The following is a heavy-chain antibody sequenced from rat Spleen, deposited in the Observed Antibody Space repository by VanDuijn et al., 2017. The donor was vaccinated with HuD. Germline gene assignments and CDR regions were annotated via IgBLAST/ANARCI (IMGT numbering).Heavy chain of an antibody. CDR3: ATHETFDY. D-gene: IGHD4-2*01. V-gene: IGHV5S23*01. Sequence: EVQLVESGGGLVQPGRSLKLSCAASGFTFSNYYMAWVRQPPTQGLEWVASISSGGHNSFYRDSVKGRFTISRDNAKSTLYLQMDSLRSEDTATYYCATHETFDYWGQGVMVTVSS. CDR1: GFTFSNYY. J-gene: IGHJ2*01. CDR2: ISSGGHNS.